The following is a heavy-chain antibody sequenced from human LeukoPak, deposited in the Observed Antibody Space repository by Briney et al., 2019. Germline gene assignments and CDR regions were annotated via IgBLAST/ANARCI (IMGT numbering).Heavy chain of an antibody. CDR2: IYWDDDK. D-gene: IGHD1-26*01. Sequence: SGPTLFKPTQPLTLTCTFSGFSLYTSGVGVGWVRQPPGKALEYLALIYWDDDKRYSPSLKNRLAIIKDTSRSQVVLIMTSVDPEDTATYYCAHRRAHPGMWDGGYFDYWGQGALVTVSA. CDR1: GFSLYTSGVG. J-gene: IGHJ4*02. CDR3: AHRRAHPGMWDGGYFDY. V-gene: IGHV2-5*02.